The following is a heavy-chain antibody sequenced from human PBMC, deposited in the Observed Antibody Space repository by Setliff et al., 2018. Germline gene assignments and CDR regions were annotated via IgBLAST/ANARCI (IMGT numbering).Heavy chain of an antibody. CDR2: IYYSGTT. CDR3: ARGAYYYESSGYPPMV. J-gene: IGHJ4*02. D-gene: IGHD3-22*01. CDR1: GGSISSGTYY. V-gene: IGHV4-31*03. Sequence: SETLSLTCTVSGGSISSGTYYWSWIRQHPGKGLEWIGYIYYSGTTYYNPSLKSRVTISLDTSKNQFSLNLSSVTAADTAVYYCARGAYYYESSGYPPMVWGQGTLVTVSS.